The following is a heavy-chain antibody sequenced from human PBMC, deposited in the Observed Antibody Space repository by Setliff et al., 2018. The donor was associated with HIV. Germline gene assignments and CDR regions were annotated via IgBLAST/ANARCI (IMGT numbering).Heavy chain of an antibody. J-gene: IGHJ4*02. Sequence: GGSLRLSCEASGFKFSHYWMHWVRQVPGKGLVWVSRIKPDETTTGYADSVRGRFTISRDNAKSTLYLQMNSLRTEDTAVYYCAAVPWGHSSLIIDHWGQGTPVTVSS. V-gene: IGHV3-74*01. CDR1: GFKFSHYW. CDR3: AAVPWGHSSLIIDH. CDR2: IKPDETTT. D-gene: IGHD3-16*01.